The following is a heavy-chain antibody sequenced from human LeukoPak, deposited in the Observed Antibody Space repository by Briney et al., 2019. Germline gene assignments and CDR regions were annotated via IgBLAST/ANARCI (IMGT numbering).Heavy chain of an antibody. J-gene: IGHJ4*02. Sequence: SETLSLTCTVSGYSISSGYYWGWIRQPPGKGLEWLGSFDYSGSTYYKPSLKSRVTISVDTSKNQFSLKLSSVTAADTAVYYCARLVVSTWYHEVLLGRDYWGQGTLVTVSS. CDR3: ARLVVSTWYHEVLLGRDY. V-gene: IGHV4-38-2*02. D-gene: IGHD6-13*01. CDR2: FDYSGST. CDR1: GYSISSGYY.